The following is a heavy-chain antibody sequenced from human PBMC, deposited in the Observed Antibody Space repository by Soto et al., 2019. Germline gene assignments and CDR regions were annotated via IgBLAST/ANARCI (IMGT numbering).Heavy chain of an antibody. Sequence: SETLSLTCTVSGGSISSSSYYWGWIRQPPGKGLEWIGSIYYSGSTYYNPSLKSRVTISVDTSKNQFSLKLSSVTAADTAVYYCARVYCSGGSCYPLYWGQGTLVTVSS. J-gene: IGHJ4*02. CDR1: GGSISSSSYY. CDR3: ARVYCSGGSCYPLY. D-gene: IGHD2-15*01. V-gene: IGHV4-39*01. CDR2: IYYSGST.